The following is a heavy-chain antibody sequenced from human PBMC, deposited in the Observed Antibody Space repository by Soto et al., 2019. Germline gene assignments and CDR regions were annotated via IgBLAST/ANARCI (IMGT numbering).Heavy chain of an antibody. D-gene: IGHD3-3*01. CDR1: GGSFSGYY. V-gene: IGHV4-34*01. Sequence: SETLSLTCAVYGGSFSGYYWSWIRQPPGKGLEWIGEINHSGSTNYNPSLKSRVTISVDTSKNQFSLKLSSVTAADTAVYYCARDLIRVVEWSANYYYGMDVWGQGTTVTV. CDR3: ARDLIRVVEWSANYYYGMDV. CDR2: INHSGST. J-gene: IGHJ6*02.